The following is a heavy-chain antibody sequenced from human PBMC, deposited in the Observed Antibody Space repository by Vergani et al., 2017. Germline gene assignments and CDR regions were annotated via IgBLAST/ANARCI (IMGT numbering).Heavy chain of an antibody. D-gene: IGHD6-13*01. CDR3: ARDGYSSSYLNSAVYYYYYMDV. Sequence: QVRLQESGPGLVKPSETLSLTCSVSGGSMSGYYWSWIRQPPGKELEWIGYMYHSGSTYYNPSLKSRVTISVDTSKNQFSLKLSSVTAADTAVYYCARDGYSSSYLNSAVYYYYYMDVWGKGTTVTVSS. V-gene: IGHV4-59*12. CDR2: MYHSGST. CDR1: GGSMSGYY. J-gene: IGHJ6*03.